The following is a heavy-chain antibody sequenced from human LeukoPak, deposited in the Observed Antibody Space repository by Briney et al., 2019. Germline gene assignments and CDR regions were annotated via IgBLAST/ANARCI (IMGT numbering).Heavy chain of an antibody. CDR1: GGIFSSYA. CDR3: ASAMVAVDAFDI. Sequence: ASVTVSCKASGGIFSSYAISWVRQAPGQGLEWMGGIIPIFGTANYAQKFQGRVTITTDESTSTAYMELSSLRSEDTAVYYCASAMVAVDAFDIWGQGTTVTVSS. CDR2: IIPIFGTA. D-gene: IGHD2-8*01. V-gene: IGHV1-69*05. J-gene: IGHJ3*02.